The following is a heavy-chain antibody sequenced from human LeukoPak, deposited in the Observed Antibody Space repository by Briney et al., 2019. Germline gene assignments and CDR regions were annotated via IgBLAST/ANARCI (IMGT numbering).Heavy chain of an antibody. J-gene: IGHJ4*02. V-gene: IGHV4-61*01. CDR2: VHSTGAT. CDR1: GGSVSSGSYY. Sequence: SETLSLTCTVSGGSVSSGSYYWSWIRQPPGKGLEWIGRVHSTGATHFNPAFASRLTMSEDPSKNQFSLKLRSMTAADTAIYFCARGDTSGATYFDYWGRGTLVTVSS. D-gene: IGHD1-26*01. CDR3: ARGDTSGATYFDY.